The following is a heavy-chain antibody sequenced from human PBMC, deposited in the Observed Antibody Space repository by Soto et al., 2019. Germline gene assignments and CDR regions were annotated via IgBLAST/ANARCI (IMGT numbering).Heavy chain of an antibody. CDR3: ARDKVALFRREKSWFDP. Sequence: PSETLSLTCAVYGGSFSGYYWSWIRQPPGKGLEWIGEINHSGSTNYNPSLKSRVTISVDTSKNQFSLKLSSVTAADTAVYCCARDKVALFRREKSWFDPWGQGTLVTVSS. J-gene: IGHJ5*02. CDR1: GGSFSGYY. V-gene: IGHV4-34*01. CDR2: INHSGST. D-gene: IGHD2-15*01.